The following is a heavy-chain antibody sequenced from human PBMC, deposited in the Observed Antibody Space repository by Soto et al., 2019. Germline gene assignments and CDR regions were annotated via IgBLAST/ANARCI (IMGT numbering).Heavy chain of an antibody. CDR2: IDPSDSYT. CDR3: ARLQAAAGDNDLTFDY. D-gene: IGHD6-13*01. J-gene: IGHJ4*02. V-gene: IGHV5-10-1*01. Sequence: GASLKISCKVSGYSLNNYWIAWVRQRPGKGLEWMGRIDPSDSYTNYSPSFQGHVTISADKSISTAYLQWSSLKASDTAMYYCARLQAAAGDNDLTFDYWGQGTLVTVSS. CDR1: GYSLNNYW.